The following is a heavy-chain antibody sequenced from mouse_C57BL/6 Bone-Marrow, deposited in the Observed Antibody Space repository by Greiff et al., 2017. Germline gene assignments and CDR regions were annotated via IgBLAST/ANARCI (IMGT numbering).Heavy chain of an antibody. J-gene: IGHJ4*01. CDR3: ASHYYGSTLDY. CDR2: IYPRSGNT. D-gene: IGHD1-1*01. V-gene: IGHV1-81*01. CDR1: GYTFTSYG. Sequence: VKLQESGAELARPGASVKLSCKASGYTFTSYGISWVKQRTGQGLEWIGEIYPRSGNTYYNEKFKGKATLTADKSSSTAYMELRSLTSEDSAVYFCASHYYGSTLDYWGQGTSVTVSS.